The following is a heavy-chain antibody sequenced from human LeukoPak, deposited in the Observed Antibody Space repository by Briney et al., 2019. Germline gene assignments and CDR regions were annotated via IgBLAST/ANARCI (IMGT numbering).Heavy chain of an antibody. Sequence: PSQTLSLTCTVSGGSISSGDYCWSWIRQPPGKGLEWIGYIYYSGSTYYNPSLKSRVTISVDTSKNQFSLKLSSVTAADTAVYYCARAVDSSGWPYPDYWGQGTLVTVSS. V-gene: IGHV4-30-4*01. CDR2: IYYSGST. CDR3: ARAVDSSGWPYPDY. J-gene: IGHJ4*02. CDR1: GGSISSGDYC. D-gene: IGHD6-19*01.